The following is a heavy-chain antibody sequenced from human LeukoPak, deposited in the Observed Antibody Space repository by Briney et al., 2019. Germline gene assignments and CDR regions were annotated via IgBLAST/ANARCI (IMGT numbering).Heavy chain of an antibody. J-gene: IGHJ4*02. Sequence: QTGGSLRLSCAASGFTVSSNYMSWIRQAPGKGLEWVSVIYSGGSTYYADSVKGRFTVSRDNSKNTLYLQMNSLRAEDTAVYYCASTGYSSGLDYWGQGTLVTVSS. CDR1: GFTVSSNY. D-gene: IGHD6-19*01. CDR3: ASTGYSSGLDY. V-gene: IGHV3-53*01. CDR2: IYSGGST.